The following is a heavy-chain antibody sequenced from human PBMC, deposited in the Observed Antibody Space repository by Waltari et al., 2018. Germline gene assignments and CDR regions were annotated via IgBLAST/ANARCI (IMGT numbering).Heavy chain of an antibody. CDR2: IGSGGTT. CDR3: AKGGVTGSHYFEY. Sequence: EVQLVESGGGLVQPGGSLRLSWAASGFTLNNYAMRWVRQAPGKGLEWVSTIGSGGTTYYADSVKGRFTISRDNSRNTLYLQMNSLRAEDTAVYYCAKGGVTGSHYFEYWGQGTLVAVSS. D-gene: IGHD1-20*01. V-gene: IGHV3-23*04. CDR1: GFTLNNYA. J-gene: IGHJ4*02.